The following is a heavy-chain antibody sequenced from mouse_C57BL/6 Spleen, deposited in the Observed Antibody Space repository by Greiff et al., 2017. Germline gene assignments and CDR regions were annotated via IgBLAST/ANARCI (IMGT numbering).Heavy chain of an antibody. J-gene: IGHJ2*01. CDR3: ARDDGYYDY. D-gene: IGHD2-3*01. CDR1: GYTFTDYY. V-gene: IGHV1-26*01. CDR2: INPNNVGT. Sequence: EVQLQQSGPELVKPGASVKISCKASGYTFTDYYMNWVKQSHGKSLEWIGDINPNNVGTSYNQKFKGKATLPVDKSSSTAYMELRSLTSEDSAVYYWARDDGYYDYWGQGTTLTVSS.